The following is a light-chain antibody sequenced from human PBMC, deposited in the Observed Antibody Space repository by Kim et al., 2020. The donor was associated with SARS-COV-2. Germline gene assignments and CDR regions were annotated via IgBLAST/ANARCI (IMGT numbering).Light chain of an antibody. V-gene: IGKV3-15*01. CDR2: GAS. CDR3: QQYDDGWT. J-gene: IGKJ1*01. CDR1: QSISSN. Sequence: SVSPGERAPLSCRASQSISSNLAGYQQRPGQAPRVLIFGASTRATGIPARFSGSGSGTEFTLTISSLQSEDFTIYYCQQYDDGWTFGQGTKVDIK.